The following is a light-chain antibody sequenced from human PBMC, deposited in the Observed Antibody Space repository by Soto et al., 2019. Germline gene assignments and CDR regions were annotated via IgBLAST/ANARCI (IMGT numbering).Light chain of an antibody. CDR2: DVS. V-gene: IGLV2-14*01. CDR3: SSYTSSSTYV. J-gene: IGLJ1*01. Sequence: QSALTQPASVSGSPGQSITISCTGTSSDVGGYNYVSWYQQHSGKAPKLMIYDVSNRPSGVSNRFSGSKSGNTASLTISGLQAEDEADYYCSSYTSSSTYVFGTGTKSPS. CDR1: SSDVGGYNY.